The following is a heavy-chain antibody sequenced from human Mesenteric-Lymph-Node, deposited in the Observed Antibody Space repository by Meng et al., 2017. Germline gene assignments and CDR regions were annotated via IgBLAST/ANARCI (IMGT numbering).Heavy chain of an antibody. CDR1: GGSMSSPYW. V-gene: IGHV4-4*02. CDR2: IYHSGST. Sequence: QPQVAGPGLGKSSWTLSLTCAVSGGSMSSPYWWSWVRQPPGKGLEWIGEIYHSGSTNYNPSLKSRVSISVDKSKNQFSLKLSSVTAADTAVYYCARADKGRFDYWGQGTLVTVSS. CDR3: ARADKGRFDY. J-gene: IGHJ4*02.